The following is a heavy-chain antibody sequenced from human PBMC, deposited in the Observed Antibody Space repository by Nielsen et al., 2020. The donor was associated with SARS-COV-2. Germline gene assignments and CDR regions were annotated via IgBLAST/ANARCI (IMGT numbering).Heavy chain of an antibody. V-gene: IGHV4-39*07. CDR3: AREPGLPNWFDP. J-gene: IGHJ5*02. Sequence: SETLSLTCTVSGGSISSSSYYWGWIRQPPGKGLEWIGSIYYSGSIYYNPSLKSRVTISVDTSKNQFSLKLSSVTAADTAVYYCAREPGLPNWFDPWGQGTLVTVSS. D-gene: IGHD1-14*01. CDR1: GGSISSSSYY. CDR2: IYYSGSI.